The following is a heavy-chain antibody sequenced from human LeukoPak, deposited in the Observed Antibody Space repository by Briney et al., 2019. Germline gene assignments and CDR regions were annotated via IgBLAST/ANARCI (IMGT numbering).Heavy chain of an antibody. CDR3: ARASPLTYYYDSSGYPDAFDI. CDR1: GGSFSVYY. D-gene: IGHD3-22*01. J-gene: IGHJ3*02. Sequence: SETLSLTCAVYGGSFSVYYWSWIRQPPGKGLEWIGEINHSGSTNYNPSLKSRVTISVDTSKNQFSLKLSSVTAADTAVYYCARASPLTYYYDSSGYPDAFDIWGQGTMVTVSS. V-gene: IGHV4-34*01. CDR2: INHSGST.